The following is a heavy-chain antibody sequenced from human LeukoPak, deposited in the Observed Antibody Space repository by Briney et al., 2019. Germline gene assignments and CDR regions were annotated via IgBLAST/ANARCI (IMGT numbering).Heavy chain of an antibody. CDR2: INHSGST. V-gene: IGHV4-34*01. CDR1: GGFFSGYY. Sequence: SETLSLTCAVYGGFFSGYYWSWIRQPPGKGLECIGEINHSGSTNYNPSLKSRVTISVDTSKNQFSLKLSSVTAADTAVYYCARGTGIAAAGTIYYYYYYMDVWGKGTTVTVSS. CDR3: ARGTGIAAAGTIYYYYYYMDV. D-gene: IGHD6-13*01. J-gene: IGHJ6*03.